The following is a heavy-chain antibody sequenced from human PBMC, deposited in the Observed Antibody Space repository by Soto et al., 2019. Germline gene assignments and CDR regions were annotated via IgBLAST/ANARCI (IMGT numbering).Heavy chain of an antibody. CDR1: GGTFSSYA. V-gene: IGHV1-69*13. Sequence: SVKVSCKASGGTFSSYAISWVRQAPGQGLEWMGGIIPIFGTANYAQKFQGRVTITADESTSTAYMELSSLRSEDTAVYYCARECGVCAGYYYGMDVWGQGTTVTVSS. J-gene: IGHJ6*02. CDR2: IIPIFGTA. D-gene: IGHD2-8*02. CDR3: ARECGVCAGYYYGMDV.